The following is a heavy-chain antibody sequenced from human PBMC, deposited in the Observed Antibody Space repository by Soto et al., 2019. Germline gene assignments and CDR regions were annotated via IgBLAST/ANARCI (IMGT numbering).Heavy chain of an antibody. D-gene: IGHD4-17*01. V-gene: IGHV3-23*01. CDR3: AKDPYGDYWTSENNWFDP. J-gene: IGHJ5*02. CDR2: ISGSGGST. CDR1: GFTFSSYA. Sequence: EVQLLESGGGLVQPGGSLRLSCAASGFTFSSYAMSWVRQAPGKGLEWVSAISGSGGSTYYADSVKGRFTISRDNSKNTLYLQMNSLRAEDTAVYYCAKDPYGDYWTSENNWFDPWGQGTLVTVSS.